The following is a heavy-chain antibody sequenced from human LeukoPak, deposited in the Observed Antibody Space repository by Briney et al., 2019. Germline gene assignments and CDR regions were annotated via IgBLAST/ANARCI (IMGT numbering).Heavy chain of an antibody. CDR2: VWFDGSKK. J-gene: IGHJ4*02. V-gene: IGHV3-33*01. Sequence: GRSLRLSCAASGFTFSSYGMHWVRQAPGKGLEWVAVVWFDGSKKYSADSVKGRITISRDDSKNTLYLQMNSLRAEDTAVYYCARRSSGWYYFDYWGQGTLVTVSS. CDR1: GFTFSSYG. CDR3: ARRSSGWYYFDY. D-gene: IGHD6-19*01.